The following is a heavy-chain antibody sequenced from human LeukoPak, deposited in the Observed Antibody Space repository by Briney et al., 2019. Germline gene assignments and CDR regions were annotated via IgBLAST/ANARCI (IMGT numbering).Heavy chain of an antibody. D-gene: IGHD3-3*01. J-gene: IGHJ4*02. Sequence: SETLSLTCAVYGGSLSGYYWSWIRQPPGKGLEWIGEINHSGSTNYNPSLKSRVTISVDTSKNQFSLKLSSVTAADTAVYYCARGVRLVTIFGVGLLDYWGQGTLVTVSS. CDR1: GGSLSGYY. CDR3: ARGVRLVTIFGVGLLDY. V-gene: IGHV4-34*01. CDR2: INHSGST.